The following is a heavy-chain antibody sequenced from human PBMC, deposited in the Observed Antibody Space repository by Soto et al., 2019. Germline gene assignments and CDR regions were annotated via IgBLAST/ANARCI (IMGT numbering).Heavy chain of an antibody. CDR3: ARDSTRWFPYYGVDV. V-gene: IGHV4-59*01. CDR1: GGSIDYYH. J-gene: IGHJ6*02. D-gene: IGHD6-13*01. Sequence: KSSETLSLTCTVSGGSIDYYHWTWIRQPPGKGLEWIGYVSDSGRTSYNPSLQSRVTISVDSSRNQFSLRLTSVTAADTAVYYCARDSTRWFPYYGVDVWGPGTSVTVSS. CDR2: VSDSGRT.